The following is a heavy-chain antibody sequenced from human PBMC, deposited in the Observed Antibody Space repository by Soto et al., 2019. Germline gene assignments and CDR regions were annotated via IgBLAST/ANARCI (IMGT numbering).Heavy chain of an antibody. CDR1: GFSLSTTGEG. D-gene: IGHD6-6*01. CDR3: AQVDDVAALFAY. J-gene: IGHJ4*02. CDR2: IYWNDDK. Sequence: QITLKESGPTLVKPTQTLTLTCTFSGFSLSTTGEGVGWIRQPPGKALEWLAVIYWNDDKSYSPSLKSRLTISKATSKKQVVLTMMNMAPVDTGTYYCAQVDDVAALFAYLGQGTLVTVSS. V-gene: IGHV2-5*01.